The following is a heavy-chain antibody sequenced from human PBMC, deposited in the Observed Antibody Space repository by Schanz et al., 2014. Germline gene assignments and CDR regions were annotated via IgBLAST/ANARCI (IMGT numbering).Heavy chain of an antibody. CDR2: IIPIHGIV. CDR1: GGTFSTYP. D-gene: IGHD4-17*01. V-gene: IGHV1-69*02. Sequence: QVHLVQSGAEVKKPGSSMKVSCKASGGTFSTYPINWLRQAPGQGLEWMGRIIPIHGIVNYAQRFQDRVRITADKSTSTAYMELSRLKSDDTAVYYCARGYGDSPTDFWGQGTLXTVSS. J-gene: IGHJ4*02. CDR3: ARGYGDSPTDF.